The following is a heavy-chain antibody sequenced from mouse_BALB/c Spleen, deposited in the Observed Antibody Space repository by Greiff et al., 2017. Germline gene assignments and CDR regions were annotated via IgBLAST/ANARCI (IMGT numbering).Heavy chain of an antibody. CDR1: GYSITSDYA. D-gene: IGHD2-1*01. CDR3: ARSPIYYGNYNY. V-gene: IGHV3-2*02. CDR2: ISYSGST. J-gene: IGHJ2*01. Sequence: EVQRVESGPGLVKPSQSLSLTCTVTGYSITSDYAWNWIRQFPGNKLEWMGYISYSGSTSYNPSLKSRISITRDTSKNQFFLQLNSVTTEDTATYYCARSPIYYGNYNYWGQGTTLTVSS.